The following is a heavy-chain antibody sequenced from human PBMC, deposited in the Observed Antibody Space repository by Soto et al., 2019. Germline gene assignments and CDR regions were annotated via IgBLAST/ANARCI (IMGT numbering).Heavy chain of an antibody. Sequence: SSVKVSCKASGYTFTDYAIHWVRQAPGQRLEWMGWIAPGNGNTKYSQNFQGRVTITRDTSATTAYMELSSLRSEDTAVYYCAKGSRMWTPDYWGQGTMVTASS. CDR3: AKGSRMWTPDY. CDR2: IAPGNGNT. V-gene: IGHV1-3*01. CDR1: GYTFTDYA. D-gene: IGHD2-21*01. J-gene: IGHJ4*02.